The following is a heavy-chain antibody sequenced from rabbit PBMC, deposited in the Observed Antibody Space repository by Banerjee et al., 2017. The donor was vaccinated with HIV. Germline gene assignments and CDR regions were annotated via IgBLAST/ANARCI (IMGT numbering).Heavy chain of an antibody. CDR3: AREFYAGYGYAGGFTW. J-gene: IGHJ4*01. CDR1: GFSLSSSYN. CDR2: INTGSGST. Sequence: QEQLEESGGDLVKPEGSLTLTCTASGFSLSSSYNMCWVRQAPGKGLEWLGCINTGSGSTWCARWAKGRFTISKTSSTRVTLQMTSLPAADTASYFCAREFYAGYGYAGGFTWWGQGTVVTVS. V-gene: IGHV1S45*01. D-gene: IGHD6-1*01.